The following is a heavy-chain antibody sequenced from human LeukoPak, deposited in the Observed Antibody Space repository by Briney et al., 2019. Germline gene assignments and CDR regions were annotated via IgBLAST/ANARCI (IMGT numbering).Heavy chain of an antibody. CDR1: GFSFSSSA. Sequence: GGSLRLSCAASGFSFSSSAMSWVRQAPGEGLEWVSAISNNGGYTYYADSVHGRFTISRDNTKSTVCLQMNSLRAEDTTVYYCAKQLGYCSDGSCYFPYWGQGTLVTVSS. CDR2: ISNNGGYT. D-gene: IGHD2-15*01. V-gene: IGHV3-23*01. J-gene: IGHJ4*02. CDR3: AKQLGYCSDGSCYFPY.